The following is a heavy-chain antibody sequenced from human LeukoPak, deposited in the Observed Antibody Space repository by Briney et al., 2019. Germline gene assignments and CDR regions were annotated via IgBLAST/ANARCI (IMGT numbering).Heavy chain of an antibody. CDR2: ISYDGTIR. V-gene: IGHV3-30*18. D-gene: IGHD2-2*01. CDR1: GLTLSSYG. J-gene: IGHJ5*02. CDR3: AKGGCSSTTCYLANP. Sequence: PGGSLSLSCAASGLTLSSYGMHWVRQAPGKGLEWVAVISYDGTIRKYADSVKGRFTISRDNSKNTLYLQMNSLTAEDTAQYYCAKGGCSSTTCYLANPWGQGTLVTVSS.